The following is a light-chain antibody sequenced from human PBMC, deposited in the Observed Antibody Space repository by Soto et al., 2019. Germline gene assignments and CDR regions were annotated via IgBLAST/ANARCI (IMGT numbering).Light chain of an antibody. J-gene: IGKJ2*01. CDR1: QSLSSN. V-gene: IGKV3-15*01. CDR3: QQYNYWPLYT. Sequence: EIVMTQSPTTLSVSPGEGATLSCRASQSLSSNLAWYQQKPGQSPRLLIYGASTRASGIPARFSGSGSGTEFTLTISSLESEDFAVYYCQQYNYWPLYTFGQGTKSEIK. CDR2: GAS.